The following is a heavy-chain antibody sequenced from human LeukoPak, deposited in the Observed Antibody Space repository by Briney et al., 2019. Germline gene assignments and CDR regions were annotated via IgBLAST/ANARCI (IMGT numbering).Heavy chain of an antibody. Sequence: ASVKVSCKASGYTFYGYFMHWVRQAPGQGLEWMGWLNPNSGGTNYAQRFQGRVTMTRDTSISTAYMELSRLTSDDTAVYFCARGTEYGSFAYWGQGTLVTVSS. D-gene: IGHD1-14*01. CDR1: GYTFYGYF. CDR3: ARGTEYGSFAY. V-gene: IGHV1-2*02. CDR2: LNPNSGGT. J-gene: IGHJ4*02.